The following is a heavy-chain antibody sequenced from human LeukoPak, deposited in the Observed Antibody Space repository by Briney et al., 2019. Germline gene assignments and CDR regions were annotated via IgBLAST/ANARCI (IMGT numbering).Heavy chain of an antibody. Sequence: SETLSLTCTVSGDSISSGSYYWSWIRQPAGKGLEWIGRIYTSGSTNYNPSLKSRVTISVDTSKNQFSLKLSSVTAADTAVYYCARILSTSVAARLANYYYYYMDVWGKGTSVTVSS. V-gene: IGHV4-61*02. CDR2: IYTSGST. J-gene: IGHJ6*03. D-gene: IGHD6-6*01. CDR3: ARILSTSVAARLANYYYYYMDV. CDR1: GDSISSGSYY.